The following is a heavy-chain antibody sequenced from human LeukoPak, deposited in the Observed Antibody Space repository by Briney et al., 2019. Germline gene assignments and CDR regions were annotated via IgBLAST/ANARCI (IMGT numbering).Heavy chain of an antibody. J-gene: IGHJ5*02. CDR3: AKVEEGWFDP. CDR2: IYSDTTA. CDR1: GFTVSSNY. Sequence: GESLRLSCAASGFTVSSNYMGWVRQAPGRGLEWVSVIYSDTTAYYPDSVKGRFTISRDNSKDTLYLQMNSLSTDDTAVYYCAKVEEGWFDPWGQGTLVTVSS. V-gene: IGHV3-66*01.